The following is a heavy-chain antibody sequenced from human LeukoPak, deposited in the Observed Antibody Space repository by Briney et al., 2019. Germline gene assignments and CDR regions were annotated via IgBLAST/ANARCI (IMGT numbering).Heavy chain of an antibody. CDR1: GDSVSSNSAA. J-gene: IGHJ4*02. V-gene: IGHV6-1*01. CDR3: ARLASGLNDGLDH. Sequence: SQTLSLTCAISGDSVSSNSAAWNWITQSPSRGLEWLGRTYYRSKWYNDYAVSVKSRIPITQDTSKNQFSLQLNSVTPEDTAVNYCARLASGLNDGLDHWGQGILVTVSS. CDR2: TYYRSKWYN. D-gene: IGHD1-1*01.